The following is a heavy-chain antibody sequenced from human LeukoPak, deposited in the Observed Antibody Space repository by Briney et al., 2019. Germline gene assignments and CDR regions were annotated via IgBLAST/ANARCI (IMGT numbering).Heavy chain of an antibody. Sequence: GGSLRLSCAASGFTFSSYAMHWVRQAPGKGLEWVAVISYDGSNKYYADSVKGRFTISRDNSKNTLYLQMNSLRAEDTAAYYCARATTTVTTLFTYWGQGTLVTVSS. V-gene: IGHV3-30-3*01. CDR2: ISYDGSNK. CDR3: ARATTTVTTLFTY. D-gene: IGHD4-17*01. J-gene: IGHJ4*02. CDR1: GFTFSSYA.